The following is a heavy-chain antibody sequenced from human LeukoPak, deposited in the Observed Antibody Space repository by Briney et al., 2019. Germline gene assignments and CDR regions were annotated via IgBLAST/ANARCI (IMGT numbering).Heavy chain of an antibody. V-gene: IGHV3-74*01. J-gene: IGHJ4*02. CDR2: IKSDGSIT. CDR3: ARVGASVGAIDY. Sequence: GGSLRLSCAASGFTFSSYWMRWVRQDPGKGLVWVSRIKSDGSITSYADSVKGRFTISRDNAKNTLYLQMNSLRAEDTAVYYCARVGASVGAIDYWGQGTLVTVSS. D-gene: IGHD1-26*01. CDR1: GFTFSSYW.